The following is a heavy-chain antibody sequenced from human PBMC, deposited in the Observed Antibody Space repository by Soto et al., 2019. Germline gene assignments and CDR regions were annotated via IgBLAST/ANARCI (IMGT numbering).Heavy chain of an antibody. CDR2: INSNGGVT. V-gene: IGHV3-64D*06. D-gene: IGHD5-12*01. J-gene: IGHJ4*02. CDR3: VKDQGGYSGYVFDY. CDR1: GFTFSSYS. Sequence: PGGSLRLSCSASGFTFSSYSMYWVRQAPGKGLEYVSAINSNGGVTYYADSVKGRFTISRDNSKNTLYLQMSSLRAEDTAVYYCVKDQGGYSGYVFDYWGQGTLVTV.